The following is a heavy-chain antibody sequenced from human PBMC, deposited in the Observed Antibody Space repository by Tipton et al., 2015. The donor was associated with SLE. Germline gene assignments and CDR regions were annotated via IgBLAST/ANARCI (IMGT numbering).Heavy chain of an antibody. V-gene: IGHV4-4*02. CDR1: GDSISSDNW. Sequence: TLSLTCAVSGDSISSDNWWVWVRQPPGKGLEWIGEIYRTGSTNYNPSLKSRLTISVDNSKNQFSLTLTSVTAADTAVYYCAKLVVNWFDPWGQGTPVTVSS. CDR2: IYRTGST. D-gene: IGHD2-15*01. CDR3: AKLVVNWFDP. J-gene: IGHJ5*02.